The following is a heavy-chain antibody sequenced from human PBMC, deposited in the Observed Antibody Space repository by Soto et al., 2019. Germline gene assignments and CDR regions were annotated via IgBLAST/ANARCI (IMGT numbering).Heavy chain of an antibody. Sequence: SETLSLTCTVSGGSISSSSYYWGWIRQPPGKGLEWIGSIYYSGSTYYNPSLKGRFTISRDDSKNTFYLQMNGLRAEDAAIYYCAKDKSPDGIWDIDYWGQGTLVTVSS. CDR2: IYYSGST. V-gene: IGHV4-39*02. J-gene: IGHJ4*02. D-gene: IGHD1-20*01. CDR3: AKDKSPDGIWDIDY. CDR1: GGSISSSSYY.